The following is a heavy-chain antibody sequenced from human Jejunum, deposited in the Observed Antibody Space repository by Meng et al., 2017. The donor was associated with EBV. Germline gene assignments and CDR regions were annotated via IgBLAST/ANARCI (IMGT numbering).Heavy chain of an antibody. Sequence: QVQLEQWGAGLLKPWETLSLTCVVNGGSFSGYYWTWIRQPPGKGLEWIGEINHGDRTNYNPSLKSRVTVSVDTSKNQFSLRLTSVTDADTAVYYCARVAYDEAFAGWFDPWGQGTLVTVSS. CDR3: ARVAYDEAFAGWFDP. D-gene: IGHD5-12*01. CDR1: GGSFSGYY. CDR2: INHGDRT. V-gene: IGHV4-34*01. J-gene: IGHJ5*02.